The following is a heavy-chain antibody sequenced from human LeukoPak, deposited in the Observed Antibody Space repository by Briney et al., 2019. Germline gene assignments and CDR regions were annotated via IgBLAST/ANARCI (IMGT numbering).Heavy chain of an antibody. D-gene: IGHD4-17*01. CDR3: ARLWSSGDYVVDY. Sequence: SETLSLTCTVSGGSISSYYWSWIRQPPGKGLEWIGYIYYSGSTNYNPSLKSRVTISVDTSKNQFSLKLSSVTAADTAVYYCARLWSSGDYVVDYWGQGTLVTVSS. CDR2: IYYSGST. V-gene: IGHV4-59*01. J-gene: IGHJ4*02. CDR1: GGSISSYY.